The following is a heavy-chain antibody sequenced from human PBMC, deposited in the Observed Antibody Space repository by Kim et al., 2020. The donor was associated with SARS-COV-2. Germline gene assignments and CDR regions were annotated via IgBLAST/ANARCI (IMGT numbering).Heavy chain of an antibody. J-gene: IGHJ6*03. CDR3: ARGREDYYYMDV. V-gene: IGHV1-69*04. D-gene: IGHD1-26*01. CDR1: GGTFSSYA. Sequence: SVKVSCKASGGTFSSYAISWVRQAPGQGLEWMGRIIPILGIANYAQKFQGRVTITADKSTSTAYMELSSLRSEDTAVYYCARGREDYYYMDVWGKGTTVTVSS. CDR2: IIPILGIA.